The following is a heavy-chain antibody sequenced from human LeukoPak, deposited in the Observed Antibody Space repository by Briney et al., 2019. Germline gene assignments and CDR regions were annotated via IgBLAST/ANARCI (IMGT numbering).Heavy chain of an antibody. D-gene: IGHD2-15*01. CDR3: ARHEGMVAASFDY. V-gene: IGHV4-59*05. CDR2: IYYSGST. CDR1: GGSMSSYY. Sequence: SETLSLTCTVSGGSMSSYYWSWIRQPPGKGLEWIGSIYYSGSTYYHPSLKSRVTISVDTSNNLFSLKLTSVTAADTAVYYCARHEGMVAASFDYWGQGTLVTVSS. J-gene: IGHJ4*02.